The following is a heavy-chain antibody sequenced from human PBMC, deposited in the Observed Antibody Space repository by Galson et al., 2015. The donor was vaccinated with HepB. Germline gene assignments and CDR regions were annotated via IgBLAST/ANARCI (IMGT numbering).Heavy chain of an antibody. V-gene: IGHV3-7*01. J-gene: IGHJ1*01. CDR1: GFSFSTYW. Sequence: SLRLSCAASGFSFSTYWMSWVRQAPGKGLEWVANIKEDGSAKNYVDSVKGRFTISRDNANNTLYLQMNYLGVEDTAFYYCARGESIVVVRNWGQGTLVTVSS. CDR2: IKEDGSAK. D-gene: IGHD2-15*01. CDR3: ARGESIVVVRN.